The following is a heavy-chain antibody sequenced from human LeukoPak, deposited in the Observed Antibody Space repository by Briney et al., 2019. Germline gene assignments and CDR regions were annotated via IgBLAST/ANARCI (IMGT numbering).Heavy chain of an antibody. D-gene: IGHD2-15*01. V-gene: IGHV3-21*01. Sequence: KPGGSLRLSCAASGFAFSSYSMNWVRQAPGKGLEWVSSISSSSSYIYYADSVKGRFTISRDNAKNSLYLQMNSLRAEDTAVYYCARGGVANIDYWGQGTLVTVSS. CDR1: GFAFSSYS. CDR2: ISSSSSYI. J-gene: IGHJ4*02. CDR3: ARGGVANIDY.